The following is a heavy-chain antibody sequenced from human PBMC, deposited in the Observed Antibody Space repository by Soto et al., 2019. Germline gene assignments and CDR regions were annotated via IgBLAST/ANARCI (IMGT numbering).Heavy chain of an antibody. CDR1: GFTFSTIA. CDR3: ARGGLGTRGMDV. CDR2: ISSGGGTT. Sequence: EVQLLESGGGLVQPGGSLRLSCAVSGFTFSTIAMSWVRQAPGKGLEWVSTISSGGGTTYSADSVKGRFTVSRDNSKNTLYLQVNSLRAEDTAVYFCARGGLGTRGMDVWGQGTTVTVSS. J-gene: IGHJ6*02. V-gene: IGHV3-23*01. D-gene: IGHD1-1*01.